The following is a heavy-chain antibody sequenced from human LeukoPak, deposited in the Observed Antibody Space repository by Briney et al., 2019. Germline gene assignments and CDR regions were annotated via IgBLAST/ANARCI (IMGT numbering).Heavy chain of an antibody. Sequence: GGSLRLSCAASGFTFSSYAMHWVRQAPGKGLEWVAFMSYDGSNKYYADSVKGRFTISRDNAKNTLYLQMNSLRAEDTAVYYCASAELVVTAISYWGQGSLVTVSS. CDR1: GFTFSSYA. CDR2: MSYDGSNK. J-gene: IGHJ4*02. V-gene: IGHV3-30-3*01. D-gene: IGHD2-21*02. CDR3: ASAELVVTAISY.